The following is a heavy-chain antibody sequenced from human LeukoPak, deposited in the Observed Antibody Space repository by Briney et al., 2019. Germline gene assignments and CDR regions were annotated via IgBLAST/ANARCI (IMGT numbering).Heavy chain of an antibody. J-gene: IGHJ4*02. CDR1: GFTFGTYA. Sequence: GGSLRLSCAASGFTFGTYAMFWVRQAPGKGLEWVSSISGNSASTPYADFVTGRFTISRDNSKNTVYLQMNSLRAEDTAVYYCARGEFLGSGASLIDYWGQGTLVTVPS. CDR3: ARGEFLGSGASLIDY. V-gene: IGHV3-23*01. CDR2: ISGNSAST. D-gene: IGHD3-10*01.